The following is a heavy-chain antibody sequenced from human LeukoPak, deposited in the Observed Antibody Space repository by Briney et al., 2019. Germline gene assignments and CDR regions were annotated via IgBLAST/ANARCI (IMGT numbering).Heavy chain of an antibody. J-gene: IGHJ4*02. Sequence: ASVKVSCKASGYTFTAYYMHWVRQAPGQGLEWMGWINPNNGDTNYAQNFQGRVTMTGDTPITTDYMELSGLTSDGTAVYYCTRGSYSSSSGFDYWGQGTLVTVSS. CDR1: GYTFTAYY. V-gene: IGHV1-2*02. D-gene: IGHD6-6*01. CDR2: INPNNGDT. CDR3: TRGSYSSSSGFDY.